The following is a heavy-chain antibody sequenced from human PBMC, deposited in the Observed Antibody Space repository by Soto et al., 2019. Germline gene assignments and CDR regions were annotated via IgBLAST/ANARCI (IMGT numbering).Heavy chain of an antibody. Sequence: SETLSLTCTVSGGSISSYYWSWIRQPPGKGLEWIGYTYYSGSTNYNPSLKSRVTISVDTSKNQFSLKLSSVTAADTAVYYCARGRYSGYDPFDYWGQGTLVTVSS. CDR1: GGSISSYY. CDR2: TYYSGST. D-gene: IGHD5-12*01. CDR3: ARGRYSGYDPFDY. J-gene: IGHJ4*02. V-gene: IGHV4-59*01.